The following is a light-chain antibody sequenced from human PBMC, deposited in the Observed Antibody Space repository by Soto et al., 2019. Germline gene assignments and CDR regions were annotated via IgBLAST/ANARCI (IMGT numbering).Light chain of an antibody. CDR2: KVS. CDR3: MQGTHWPRT. CDR1: QSLVYSDGNTY. V-gene: IGKV2-30*01. J-gene: IGKJ1*01. Sequence: EVVMTQSPLSLPVTLGQPASISCRSSQSLVYSDGNTYLSWFQQRPGQSPRRLIHKVSNRDSGVPDRFSGSGSGTDFTLKISRVEAEDVGVYYCMQGTHWPRTFRQGTTGDIK.